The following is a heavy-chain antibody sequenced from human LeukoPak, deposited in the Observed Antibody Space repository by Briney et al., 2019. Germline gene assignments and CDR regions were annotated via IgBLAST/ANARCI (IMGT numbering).Heavy chain of an antibody. CDR3: ARVLDGYNYYYYGMDV. Sequence: GGSLRLSCAASGFIFSSYGMHWARQAPGKGLEWVSRINSDGSSTSYADSVKGRFTISRDNAKNTLYLQMNSLRAEDTAVYYCARVLDGYNYYYYGMDVWGQGTTVTVSS. D-gene: IGHD5-24*01. CDR1: GFIFSSYG. CDR2: INSDGSST. V-gene: IGHV3-74*01. J-gene: IGHJ6*02.